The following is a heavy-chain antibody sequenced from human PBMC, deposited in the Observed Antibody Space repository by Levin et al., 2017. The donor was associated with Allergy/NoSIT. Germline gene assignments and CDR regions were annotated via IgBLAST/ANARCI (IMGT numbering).Heavy chain of an antibody. CDR2: IISDGSDT. Sequence: GGSLRLSCAASGFTFSRYYMHWVRQAPGKGLVWVSYIISDGSDTNYADSVKGRFTISRDNAKNTLSLQMDSLRAEDTAVYYCARGGCSSTSCLDYWGQGTLVTVSS. V-gene: IGHV3-74*01. J-gene: IGHJ4*02. CDR1: GFTFSRYY. D-gene: IGHD2-2*01. CDR3: ARGGCSSTSCLDY.